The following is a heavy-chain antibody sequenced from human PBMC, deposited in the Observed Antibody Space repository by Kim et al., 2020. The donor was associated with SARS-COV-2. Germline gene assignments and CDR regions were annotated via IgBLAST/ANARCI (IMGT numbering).Heavy chain of an antibody. CDR3: ARVIPVAARFYFDY. J-gene: IGHJ4*02. CDR1: GYTFTSYA. V-gene: IGHV1-3*01. Sequence: ASVKVSCKASGYTFTSYAMHWVRQAPGQRLEWMGWINACNGNTNYSQKFQGRVTITRDTSASTAYMELSSLRSEDTAVYYCARVIPVAARFYFDYWGQGTLVTVSS. CDR2: INACNGNT. D-gene: IGHD6-19*01.